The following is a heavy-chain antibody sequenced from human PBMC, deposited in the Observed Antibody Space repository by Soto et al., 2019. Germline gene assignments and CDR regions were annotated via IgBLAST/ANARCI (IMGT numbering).Heavy chain of an antibody. CDR2: IYPGDSDT. Sequence: GESLKISCKGSGYSFTSYWIGWVRQMPGKGLEWMGIIYPGDSDTRYSPSFQGQVTISADKSISTAYLQWSSLKASDTAMYYCARARGYCSGGSCYYFDYWGQGTLVTVSS. V-gene: IGHV5-51*01. D-gene: IGHD2-15*01. CDR1: GYSFTSYW. CDR3: ARARGYCSGGSCYYFDY. J-gene: IGHJ4*02.